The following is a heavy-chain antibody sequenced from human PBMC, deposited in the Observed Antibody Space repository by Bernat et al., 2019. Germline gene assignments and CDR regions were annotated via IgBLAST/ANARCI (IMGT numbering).Heavy chain of an antibody. J-gene: IGHJ4*02. D-gene: IGHD3-10*01. CDR2: INHSGST. CDR1: GGSFSGYY. Sequence: QVQLQQWGAGLLKPSETRSLTCAVYGGSFSGYYWSWIRQPPGKGLEWIGEINHSGSTNYNPSLKSRVTISVDTSKNQFSLKLSSVTAKDTAVYYCAGVRVYYGSEIHSDYWGQGTLVTVSS. CDR3: AGVRVYYGSEIHSDY. V-gene: IGHV4-34*01.